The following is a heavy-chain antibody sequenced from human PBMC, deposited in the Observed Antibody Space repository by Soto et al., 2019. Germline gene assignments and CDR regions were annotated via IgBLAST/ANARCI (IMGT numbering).Heavy chain of an antibody. J-gene: IGHJ4*02. CDR3: ARRESGLWSGYYKSDY. Sequence: SETLSLTCAVYGGSFSGYYWSWIRQPPGKGLEWIGEINHSGSTNYNPSLKSRVTISVDTSKNQFSLKLSSVTAADTAVYYCARRESGLWSGYYKSDYWGQGTLVTVSS. V-gene: IGHV4-34*01. CDR1: GGSFSGYY. D-gene: IGHD3-3*01. CDR2: INHSGST.